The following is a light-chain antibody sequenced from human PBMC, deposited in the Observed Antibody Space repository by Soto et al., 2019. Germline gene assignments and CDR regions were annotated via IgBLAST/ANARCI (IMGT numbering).Light chain of an antibody. V-gene: IGKV3-20*01. CDR1: QSVSSSY. Sequence: EIVLTQSPGTLYLSRVERSTLSFSASQSVSSSYLAWYQQKPGQAPRLLIYGASSRATGIPDRFSGSGSGTDFTLTISRLEPEDSAVYYCQQYGSSPGTFGQGTKVDIK. J-gene: IGKJ1*01. CDR3: QQYGSSPGT. CDR2: GAS.